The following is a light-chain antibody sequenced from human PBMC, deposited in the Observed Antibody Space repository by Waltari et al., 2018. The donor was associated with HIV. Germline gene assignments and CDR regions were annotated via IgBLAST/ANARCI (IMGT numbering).Light chain of an antibody. CDR1: SGNIGKYNL. CDR3: CSYAETTDFFV. Sequence: QSALTQQASVSGSLGQSITISCNGTSGNIGKYNLVSWYQQHPAKAPKLLIYEVTRRPPGISSRFSASKSDNTASLTFSGLQAEDESTYFCCSYAETTDFFVFGGGT. CDR2: EVT. V-gene: IGLV2-23*02. J-gene: IGLJ1*01.